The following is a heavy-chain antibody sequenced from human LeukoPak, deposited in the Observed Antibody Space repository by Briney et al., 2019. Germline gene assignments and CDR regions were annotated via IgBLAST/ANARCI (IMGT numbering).Heavy chain of an antibody. Sequence: ASVKVSCKASGYTFTNNYLHWVRQAPGQGLEWMGMIYLRDGSTSYAQNFQGRVTVTRDTSTTTVHMELRGLRSEDTAVYYCARDQEGFDYWGQGTVVTVSS. CDR1: GYTFTNNY. V-gene: IGHV1-46*01. CDR2: IYLRDGST. CDR3: ARDQEGFDY. J-gene: IGHJ4*02.